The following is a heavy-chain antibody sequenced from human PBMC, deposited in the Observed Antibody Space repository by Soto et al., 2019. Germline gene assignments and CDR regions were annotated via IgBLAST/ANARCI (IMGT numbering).Heavy chain of an antibody. J-gene: IGHJ5*02. CDR3: ESNLGGGYNWFDP. CDR1: GGSISRYY. CDR2: IYYSGST. Sequence: SETLSLTCTVSGGSISRYYWSWIRQPPGKGLEWIGYIYYSGSTNYNPSLKSRVTISVDTSKNQFSLRLSSVTAADTAVYYCESNLGGGYNWFDPWGQGTXVTVSS. D-gene: IGHD3-10*01. V-gene: IGHV4-59*01.